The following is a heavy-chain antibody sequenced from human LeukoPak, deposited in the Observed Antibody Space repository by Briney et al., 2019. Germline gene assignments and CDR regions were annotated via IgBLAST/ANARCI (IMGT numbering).Heavy chain of an antibody. Sequence: GGSLRLSCAASGFTFSVYDMNWVRQTPGKGLEWVASISGSSSHIYYADSVKGRFSISRDNSRNTLYLQMNSLRAEDTAVYYCARGFGYSNNYYFDYWGQGTLVTVSS. D-gene: IGHD6-13*01. CDR1: GFTFSVYD. J-gene: IGHJ4*02. CDR3: ARGFGYSNNYYFDY. CDR2: ISGSSSHI. V-gene: IGHV3-21*01.